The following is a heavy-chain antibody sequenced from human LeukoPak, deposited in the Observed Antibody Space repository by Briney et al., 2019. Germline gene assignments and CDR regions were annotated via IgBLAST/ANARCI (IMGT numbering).Heavy chain of an antibody. Sequence: GGSLRLSCAASGFTVSSNYMSWVRQAPGKGLEWVSEVSGSGGYKYYSDSVKGRFTVSRDNSKSTLYLQMNSLRAEDTAVYYCAKDRRYSGSGNYYNVWFDPWGQGTLVTVSS. CDR1: GFTVSSNY. CDR2: VSGSGGYK. D-gene: IGHD3-10*01. V-gene: IGHV3-23*01. CDR3: AKDRRYSGSGNYYNVWFDP. J-gene: IGHJ5*02.